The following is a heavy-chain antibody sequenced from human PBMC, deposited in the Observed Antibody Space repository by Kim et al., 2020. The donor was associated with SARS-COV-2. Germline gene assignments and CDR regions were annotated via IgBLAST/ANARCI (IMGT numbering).Heavy chain of an antibody. D-gene: IGHD3-10*01. J-gene: IGHJ4*02. CDR1: GFTFDDYA. V-gene: IGHV3-9*01. Sequence: GGSLRLSCAASGFTFDDYAMHWVRQAPGKGLEWVSGISWNSGSIGYADSVKGRFTISRDNAKNSLYLQMNSLRAEDTALYYCAKGRSSLWFGLPYYFDYWGQGTLVTVSS. CDR2: ISWNSGSI. CDR3: AKGRSSLWFGLPYYFDY.